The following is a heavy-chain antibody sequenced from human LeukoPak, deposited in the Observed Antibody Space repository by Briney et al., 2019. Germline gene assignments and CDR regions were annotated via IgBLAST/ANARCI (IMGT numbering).Heavy chain of an antibody. Sequence: GGSLRLSCAASGFTFSSYAMHWVRQAPGKGLEWVAVITYDGGKEYCADSVKGRLTISRDNSKSTLYLQMNSLRAEDTAVYYCARDQTGSYCINYWGQGTLVTVSS. CDR3: ARDQTGSYCINY. CDR2: ITYDGGKE. V-gene: IGHV3-30-3*01. CDR1: GFTFSSYA. J-gene: IGHJ4*02. D-gene: IGHD1-26*01.